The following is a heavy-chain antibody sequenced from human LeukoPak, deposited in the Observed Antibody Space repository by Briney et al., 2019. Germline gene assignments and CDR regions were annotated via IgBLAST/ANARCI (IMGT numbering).Heavy chain of an antibody. V-gene: IGHV4-59*01. CDR3: ARTLLHDYGDYYFDY. D-gene: IGHD4-17*01. CDR2: IYYSGST. CDR1: GGSISSYS. Sequence: SETLSLTCTVSGGSISSYSWSWIREPPGKGLEWIGYIYYSGSTNYNPSLKSRVTISVDTSKNQFSLKLSSVTAADTAVYYCARTLLHDYGDYYFDYWGQGTLVTVSP. J-gene: IGHJ4*02.